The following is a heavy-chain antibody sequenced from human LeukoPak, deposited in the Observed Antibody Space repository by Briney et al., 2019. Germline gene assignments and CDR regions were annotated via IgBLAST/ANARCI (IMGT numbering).Heavy chain of an antibody. J-gene: IGHJ4*02. CDR3: ARERIAAAGIYLLDY. V-gene: IGHV4-31*03. D-gene: IGHD6-13*01. CDR2: IYYSGST. CDR1: GGSISSGGYY. Sequence: RTSETLSLTCTVSGGSISSGGYYWSWIRQHPGKGLEWIGYIYYSGSTYYNPSLKSRVTISVDTSKNQFSLKLSSVTAADTAVYYCARERIAAAGIYLLDYWGQGTLVTVSS.